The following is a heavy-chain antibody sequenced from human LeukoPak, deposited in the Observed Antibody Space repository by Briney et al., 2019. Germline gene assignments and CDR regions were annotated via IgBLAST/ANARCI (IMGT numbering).Heavy chain of an antibody. Sequence: GGSLRLSCAASGFTLSSYEMNWVRQAPGKGLEWVSYISSSGSTIYYADSVKGRFTISRYNAKNSLYPQMNSLRAEDTAVYYCASGVTIFGVVRFDYWGQGTLVTVSS. CDR1: GFTLSSYE. J-gene: IGHJ4*02. CDR2: ISSSGSTI. V-gene: IGHV3-48*03. CDR3: ASGVTIFGVVRFDY. D-gene: IGHD3-3*01.